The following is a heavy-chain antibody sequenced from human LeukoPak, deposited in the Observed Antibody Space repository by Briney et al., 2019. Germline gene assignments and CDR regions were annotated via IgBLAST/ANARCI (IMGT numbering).Heavy chain of an antibody. CDR3: ARGRRDAFDI. CDR1: GGSISSGDYY. J-gene: IGHJ3*02. CDR2: IYYSGST. V-gene: IGHV4-30-4*01. Sequence: SETLSLTCTVSGGSISSGDYYWSWIRQPPGKGLEWIGYIYYSGSTYYNPSLKSRVTISVDMSKNQFSLKLSSVTAADTAVYYCARGRRDAFDIWGQGTMVTVSS.